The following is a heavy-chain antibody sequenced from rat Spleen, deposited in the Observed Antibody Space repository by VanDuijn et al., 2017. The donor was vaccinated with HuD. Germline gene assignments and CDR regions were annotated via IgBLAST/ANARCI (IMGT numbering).Heavy chain of an antibody. CDR3: ARQDYYSSYQNWFAY. D-gene: IGHD1-2*01. J-gene: IGHJ3*01. CDR1: GFTFSNYD. Sequence: EVQLVESGGGLVQPGRSLKLSCAASGFTFSNYDMAWVRQAPTKGLEWVASISPSGGSTYYRASVKGRLTVSRDNAKSTLYLQIDRLRSEDTATYYCARQDYYSSYQNWFAYWGQGTLVTVSS. CDR2: ISPSGGST. V-gene: IGHV5-25*01.